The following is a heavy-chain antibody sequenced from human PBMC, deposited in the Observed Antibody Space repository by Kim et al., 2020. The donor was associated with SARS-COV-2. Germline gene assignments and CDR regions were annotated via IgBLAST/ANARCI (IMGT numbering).Heavy chain of an antibody. Sequence: SETLSLTCAVYGGSFSGYYWSWIRQPPGKGLEWIGEINHSGSTNYNPSLKSRVTISVDTSKNQFSLKLSSVTAADTAVYYCARLHIVVVPAAIRGDAYNWFDPWGQGTLVTVSS. V-gene: IGHV4-34*01. D-gene: IGHD2-2*01. CDR3: ARLHIVVVPAAIRGDAYNWFDP. CDR1: GGSFSGYY. CDR2: INHSGST. J-gene: IGHJ5*02.